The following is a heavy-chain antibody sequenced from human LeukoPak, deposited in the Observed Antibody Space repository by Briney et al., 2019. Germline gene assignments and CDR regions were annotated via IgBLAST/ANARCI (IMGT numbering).Heavy chain of an antibody. V-gene: IGHV1-18*01. Sequence: ASVKASCKASGYTFTSYGISWVRQAPGQGLEWMGWISAYNGNTNYAQKLQGRVTMTTDTSTSTAYMELRSLRSDDTAVYYCARQVWQQLVRDYYGLDVWGQGTTVTVSS. CDR3: ARQVWQQLVRDYYGLDV. CDR2: ISAYNGNT. CDR1: GYTFTSYG. J-gene: IGHJ6*02. D-gene: IGHD6-13*01.